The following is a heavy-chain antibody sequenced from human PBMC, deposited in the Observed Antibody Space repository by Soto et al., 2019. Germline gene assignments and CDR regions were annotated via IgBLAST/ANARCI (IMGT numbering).Heavy chain of an antibody. J-gene: IGHJ6*02. Sequence: GGSLRLSCAASGFTFSDYYMSCIRQAPGKGLEWVSYISSSGSTIYYADSVKGRFTISRDNAKNSLYLQMNSLRAEDTAVYYCARDRNKNNYYYYYGMDVWGQGTTVTVSS. CDR2: ISSSGSTI. CDR1: GFTFSDYY. V-gene: IGHV3-11*01. CDR3: ARDRNKNNYYYYYGMDV.